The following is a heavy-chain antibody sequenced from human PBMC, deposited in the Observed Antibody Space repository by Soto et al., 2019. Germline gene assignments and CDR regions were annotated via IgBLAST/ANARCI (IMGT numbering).Heavy chain of an antibody. CDR2: IIPIFGTA. D-gene: IGHD6-13*01. Sequence: SVKVSCKASGGTFSSYAISWVRQAPGQGLEWMGGIIPIFGTANYAQKFQGRVTITADESTSTAYMELSSLRSEDTAVYYCARAHDSSWYFADFIGGYYYGMDVWGQGTTVTVSS. V-gene: IGHV1-69*13. CDR1: GGTFSSYA. J-gene: IGHJ6*02. CDR3: ARAHDSSWYFADFIGGYYYGMDV.